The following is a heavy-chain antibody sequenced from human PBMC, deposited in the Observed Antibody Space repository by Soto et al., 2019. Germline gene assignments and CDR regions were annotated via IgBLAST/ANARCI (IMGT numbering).Heavy chain of an antibody. CDR2: IIPILGIA. CDR1: GGTFSSYT. D-gene: IGHD5-12*01. V-gene: IGHV1-69*02. CDR3: ARGGSGYDSFDY. Sequence: QVQLVQSGAEVKKPGSSVKVSCTASGGTFSSYTISWVRQAPGQGLEWMGRIIPILGIANYAQKFQGRVTITADKSTSTAYMELSSLRSEDTAVYYCARGGSGYDSFDYWGQGTLVTVSS. J-gene: IGHJ4*02.